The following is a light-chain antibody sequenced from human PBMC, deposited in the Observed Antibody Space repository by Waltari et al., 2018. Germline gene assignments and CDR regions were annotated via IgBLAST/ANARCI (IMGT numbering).Light chain of an antibody. CDR2: AVS. Sequence: DIQLTQSPSFLSASVGDRVTITCRASQDISTYLAWYQQKPGKAPKLLIHAVSTLQAWVPSRFSGGRSGTEFTLTISSLQPEDFATYYCQQLSGYPFTFGPGTKVDIK. CDR1: QDISTY. V-gene: IGKV1-9*01. CDR3: QQLSGYPFT. J-gene: IGKJ3*01.